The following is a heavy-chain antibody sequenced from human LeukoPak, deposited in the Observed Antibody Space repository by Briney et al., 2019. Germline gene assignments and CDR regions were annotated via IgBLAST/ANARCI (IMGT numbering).Heavy chain of an antibody. CDR2: IYYSGST. V-gene: IGHV4-59*08. CDR3: ARRSFGVAKYYFDY. Sequence: SETLSLTCTVSGGSISSYYWSWIRHPPGKGLEWIGYIYYSGSTNYNPSLKSRVTISVDTSKNQFSLKLSSVTAADTAVYYCARRSFGVAKYYFDYWGQGTLVTVSS. CDR1: GGSISSYY. D-gene: IGHD3-3*01. J-gene: IGHJ4*02.